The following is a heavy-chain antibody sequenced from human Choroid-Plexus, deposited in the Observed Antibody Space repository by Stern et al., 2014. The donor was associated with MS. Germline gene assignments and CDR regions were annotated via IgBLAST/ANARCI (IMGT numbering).Heavy chain of an antibody. CDR1: GYIFTGYY. D-gene: IGHD3-3*01. CDR2: INPNTGGT. V-gene: IGHV1-2*02. J-gene: IGHJ6*02. Sequence: VQLLQSGAEVKKPGVSVKVSCKTSGYIFTGYYIHWVRQAPGQGLEWMAWINPNTGGTKYAQKFQGRVTMSRDTSISTAYVELSSLTSDDTAVYYCARDQRGITIFGVVTDYYYLGMDVWGQGTTVTVSS. CDR3: ARDQRGITIFGVVTDYYYLGMDV.